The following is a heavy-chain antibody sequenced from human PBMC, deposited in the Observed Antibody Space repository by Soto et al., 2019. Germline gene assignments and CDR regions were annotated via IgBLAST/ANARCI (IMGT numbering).Heavy chain of an antibody. J-gene: IGHJ4*02. CDR1: GFTFSNYW. Sequence: EVQLVESGGGLVQPGGSLRLSCAVSGFTFSNYWMSWVRQAPGKGLEWVANIKQDGSEKQYVDSVKGRFTISRDNAKNSLFLQMDSLRAEDTALYYCARDGQVHGSIPWYWGQGTLVTVSS. CDR2: IKQDGSEK. V-gene: IGHV3-7*01. CDR3: ARDGQVHGSIPWY. D-gene: IGHD6-13*01.